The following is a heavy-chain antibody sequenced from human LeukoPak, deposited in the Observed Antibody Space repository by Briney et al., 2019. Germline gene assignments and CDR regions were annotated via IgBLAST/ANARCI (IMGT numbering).Heavy chain of an antibody. V-gene: IGHV1-2*02. CDR3: ARMIVATPSPYGMDV. CDR1: GYTFTGYY. CDR2: INPNSGGT. J-gene: IGHJ6*02. Sequence: ASVKVSCKASGYTFTGYYMHWVRQAPGQGLEWMGWINPNSGGTNYAQKFQGSVTMTRDTSISTAYMELSRLRSDDTAVYYCARMIVATPSPYGMDVWGQGTTVTVSS. D-gene: IGHD5-12*01.